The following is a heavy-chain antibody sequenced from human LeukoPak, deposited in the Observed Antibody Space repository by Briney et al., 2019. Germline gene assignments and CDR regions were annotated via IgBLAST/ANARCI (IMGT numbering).Heavy chain of an antibody. CDR2: IKSKTDGGTT. CDR1: GFTFSNAW. CDR3: TTMWYTDWTYLNDY. J-gene: IGHJ4*02. V-gene: IGHV3-15*01. D-gene: IGHD1-7*01. Sequence: PGGSLRLSCAASGFTFSNAWMSWVRQAPGKGLEWVGRIKSKTDGGTTDYAAPVKGRFTISRDDSKNTLYLQMNSLKTEDTAVYYCTTMWYTDWTYLNDYWGQGTLVTVSS.